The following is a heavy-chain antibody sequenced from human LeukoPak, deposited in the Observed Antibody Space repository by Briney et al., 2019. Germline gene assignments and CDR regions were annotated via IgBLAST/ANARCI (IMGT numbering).Heavy chain of an antibody. CDR3: ARDGNSGKAFDI. D-gene: IGHD5-18*01. CDR2: IYYSGST. CDR1: GGSISSYY. Sequence: SETLSLACTVSGGSISSYYWSWIRQPPGKGLEWIGYIYYSGSTNYNPSLKSRVTISVDTSKNQFSLKPSSVTAADTAVYYCARDGNSGKAFDIWGQGTMVTVSS. J-gene: IGHJ3*02. V-gene: IGHV4-59*12.